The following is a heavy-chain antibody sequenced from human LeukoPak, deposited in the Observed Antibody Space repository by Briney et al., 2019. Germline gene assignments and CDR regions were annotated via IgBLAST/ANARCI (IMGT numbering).Heavy chain of an antibody. J-gene: IGHJ3*02. CDR3: AKDRITMIVVVTLDAFDI. CDR2: ISGSGGST. D-gene: IGHD3-22*01. Sequence: GGSLRLSCAASGFTFSSYAMSWVRQAPGKGLEWASAISGSGGSTYYADSVKGRFTISRDNSKNTLYLQMNSLRAEDTAVYYCAKDRITMIVVVTLDAFDIWGRGTMVTASS. V-gene: IGHV3-23*01. CDR1: GFTFSSYA.